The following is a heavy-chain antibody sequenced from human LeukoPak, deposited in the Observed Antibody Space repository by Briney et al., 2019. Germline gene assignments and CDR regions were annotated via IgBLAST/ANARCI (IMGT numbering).Heavy chain of an antibody. Sequence: GGSLRLSCAASEFTFSNYALHWVRQAPGKGLQWVAVISYDGNTIHYADSVKGRFIISRDTSKNTLYLQMNSLRAEDTAVYYCAKDILGKPDYWGQGTLVTVSS. D-gene: IGHD1-26*01. CDR2: ISYDGNTI. CDR1: EFTFSNYA. CDR3: AKDILGKPDY. V-gene: IGHV3-30-3*01. J-gene: IGHJ4*02.